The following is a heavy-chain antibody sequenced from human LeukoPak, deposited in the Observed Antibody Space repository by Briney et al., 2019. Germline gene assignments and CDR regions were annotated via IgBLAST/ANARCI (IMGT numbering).Heavy chain of an antibody. J-gene: IGHJ6*03. Sequence: RSGGSLRLSCAASGFTFSSYWMSWVRQAPGKGLGWVANIKQDGSEKYYVDSVKGRFTISRDNAKNSLYLQMNSLRVEDTGVYYCVRGMVRGHYYYMDVWGKGTTVTISS. CDR3: VRGMVRGHYYYMDV. CDR2: IKQDGSEK. CDR1: GFTFSSYW. D-gene: IGHD3-10*01. V-gene: IGHV3-7*01.